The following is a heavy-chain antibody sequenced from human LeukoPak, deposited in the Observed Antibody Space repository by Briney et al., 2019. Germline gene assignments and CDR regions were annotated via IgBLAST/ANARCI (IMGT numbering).Heavy chain of an antibody. CDR1: GGSISSSSYY. D-gene: IGHD5-12*01. J-gene: IGHJ4*02. Sequence: PSETLSLTCTVSGGSISSSSYYWGWIRQPPGKGLEWIGSIYYSGSTYYNPSLKSRVTISVDTSKNQFSLKLSSVTAADTAVYYCARHSGYDYDYFDYWGQGTLVTVSS. CDR2: IYYSGST. CDR3: ARHSGYDYDYFDY. V-gene: IGHV4-39*01.